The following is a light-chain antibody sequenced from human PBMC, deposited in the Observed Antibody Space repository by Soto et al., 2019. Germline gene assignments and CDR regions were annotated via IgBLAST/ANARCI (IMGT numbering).Light chain of an antibody. CDR1: QSLTSSF. Sequence: EILLTQSPGTLSLSPGDRATLSCRASQSLTSSFLAWYQQKPGQTPRPLIYGASIRATDIPDRFSGSGSGTDFTLTSSRLEPEEFAVDFCQQYGRLPLSFGGGTKVEIK. CDR2: GAS. V-gene: IGKV3-20*01. J-gene: IGKJ4*01. CDR3: QQYGRLPLS.